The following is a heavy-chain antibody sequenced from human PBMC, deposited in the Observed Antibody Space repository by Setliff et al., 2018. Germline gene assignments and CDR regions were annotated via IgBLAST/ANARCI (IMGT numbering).Heavy chain of an antibody. CDR2: INHSGST. Sequence: PSETLSLTCAVYGGSFSGYYWSWIRQPPGKGLEWIGEINHSGSTNYNPSLKSRVTISIDTSKNQFSLKLSSVTTADTAVYYCASLGMTTMMDWYFDLRGRGTLVTV. CDR3: ASLGMTTMMDWYFDL. V-gene: IGHV4-34*01. CDR1: GGSFSGYY. J-gene: IGHJ2*01. D-gene: IGHD4-4*01.